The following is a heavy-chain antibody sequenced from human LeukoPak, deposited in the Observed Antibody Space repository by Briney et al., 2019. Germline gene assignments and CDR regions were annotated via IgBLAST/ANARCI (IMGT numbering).Heavy chain of an antibody. J-gene: IGHJ3*02. Sequence: PGGALRLSCAASGFTFSSYWMSWVRQAPGKGLEWVANIKQDGSEKYYVDSVKGRFTISRDNAKNSLYLQMNSLRAEDTAVYYCASDRNSDAFDIWGQGTMVTVSS. CDR3: ASDRNSDAFDI. CDR2: IKQDGSEK. D-gene: IGHD4-23*01. V-gene: IGHV3-7*01. CDR1: GFTFSSYW.